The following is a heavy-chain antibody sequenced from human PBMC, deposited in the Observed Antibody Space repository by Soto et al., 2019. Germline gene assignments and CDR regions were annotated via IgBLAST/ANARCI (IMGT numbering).Heavy chain of an antibody. CDR1: GFTFSSYW. Sequence: GGSLRLSCTASGFTFSSYWMNWVRQAPGKGLEWVANIKQDGSEKYYVDSVKGRFTISRDNAKNSLYLQINSLRAEDTAVYYCAGGTGWLSDSGGQGTLVTVSS. CDR3: AGGTGWLSDS. CDR2: IKQDGSEK. J-gene: IGHJ4*02. D-gene: IGHD6-19*01. V-gene: IGHV3-7*05.